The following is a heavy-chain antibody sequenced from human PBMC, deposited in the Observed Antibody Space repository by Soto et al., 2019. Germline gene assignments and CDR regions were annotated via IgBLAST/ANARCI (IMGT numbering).Heavy chain of an antibody. CDR1: GGTFSSYA. CDR2: IIPIFGTA. CDR3: ARDLRRDCSGGSCYHTRRYCYGMDV. V-gene: IGHV1-69*01. J-gene: IGHJ6*02. D-gene: IGHD2-15*01. Sequence: QVQLLQSGAEVKKPGSSVKVSCKASGGTFSSYAISWVRQAPGQGLEWMGGIIPIFGTANYAQKFQGRVTITADESTSTAYMELSSLRSEDTAVYYCARDLRRDCSGGSCYHTRRYCYGMDVWGQGTTVTVSS.